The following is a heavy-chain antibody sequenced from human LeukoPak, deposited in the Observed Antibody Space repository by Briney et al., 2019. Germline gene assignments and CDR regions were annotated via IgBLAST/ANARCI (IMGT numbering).Heavy chain of an antibody. CDR1: GFTFSNYW. Sequence: GGSLRLSCVASGFTFSNYWMSWVRQAPGKGLEWVSTISGSGGSTHYADSVKGRLTISRDNAKNSLYLQMNSLRAEDTAVYYCARGVDLVGELDYWGQGALVTVSS. D-gene: IGHD1-26*01. J-gene: IGHJ4*02. V-gene: IGHV3-23*01. CDR2: ISGSGGST. CDR3: ARGVDLVGELDY.